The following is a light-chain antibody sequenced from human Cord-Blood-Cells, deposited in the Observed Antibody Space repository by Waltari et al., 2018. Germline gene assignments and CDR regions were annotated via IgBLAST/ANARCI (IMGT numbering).Light chain of an antibody. CDR2: QDS. V-gene: IGLV3-1*01. J-gene: IGLJ2*01. CDR1: HLGVKY. CDR3: QAWDSSTAHVV. Sequence: SYELTQPPSVSVSPAQTASITCSGDHLGVKYACWYQQKPGQSPVLVIYQDSNRPSGIPERFSGSNSGNTATLTISGTQAMDEADYYCQAWDSSTAHVVFGGGTKLTVL.